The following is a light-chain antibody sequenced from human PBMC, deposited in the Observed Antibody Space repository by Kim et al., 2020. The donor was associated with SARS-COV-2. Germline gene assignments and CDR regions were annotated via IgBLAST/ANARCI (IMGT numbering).Light chain of an antibody. CDR3: KQYETYWT. Sequence: DIQMTQSPSTLSAFVGDRVTMTCRASQSVDGWLAWYQQKPGKAPTLLIYQVSKLASGVPSRFSGSGSGTDFTLTVSNLQSDDSAVYYCKQYETYWTFGPGTKVDIK. CDR2: QVS. V-gene: IGKV1-5*03. J-gene: IGKJ1*01. CDR1: QSVDGW.